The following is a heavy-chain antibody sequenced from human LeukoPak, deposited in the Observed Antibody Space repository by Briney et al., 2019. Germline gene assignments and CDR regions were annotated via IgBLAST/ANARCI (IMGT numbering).Heavy chain of an antibody. CDR3: ARGDYGDYENLGDY. Sequence: GGSLRLSCAASGFTFSDYYMSWIRQAPGKGLVWVSRINSDGSSTSYADSVKGRFTISRDNAKNTLYLQMNSLRAEDTAVYYCARGDYGDYENLGDYWGQGTLVTVSS. CDR1: GFTFSDYY. V-gene: IGHV3-74*01. J-gene: IGHJ4*02. CDR2: INSDGSST. D-gene: IGHD4-17*01.